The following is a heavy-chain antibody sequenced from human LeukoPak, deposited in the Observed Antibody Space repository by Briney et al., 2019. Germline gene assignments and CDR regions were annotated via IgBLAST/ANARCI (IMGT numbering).Heavy chain of an antibody. J-gene: IGHJ5*01. V-gene: IGHV3-7*04. CDR2: IHPDGIEN. Sequence: GGSLRLSCAASGFTFRTYWMSWVRQAPGKGLEWVANIHPDGIENYHVDSVKGRFTIFRHNARNLLYLQMSSLRADDTAVYYCSRGDDFSGDSWGQGTLVTVSS. D-gene: IGHD2-21*02. CDR3: SRGDDFSGDS. CDR1: GFTFRTYW.